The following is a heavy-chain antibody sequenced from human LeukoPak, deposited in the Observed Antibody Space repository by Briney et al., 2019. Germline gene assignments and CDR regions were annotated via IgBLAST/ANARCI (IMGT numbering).Heavy chain of an antibody. CDR1: GFTFNSYG. CDR2: IQYDGSNK. J-gene: IGHJ4*02. CDR3: ARDYYDSSGYPFDY. Sequence: PGGSLRLSCAASGFTFNSYGMNWVRQAPGKGLEWVAFIQYDGSNKYYADSVKGRFTVSRDNSKRTFYLQMNDLRGEDTAVYYCARDYYDSSGYPFDYWGQGTLVTVSS. D-gene: IGHD3-22*01. V-gene: IGHV3-30*02.